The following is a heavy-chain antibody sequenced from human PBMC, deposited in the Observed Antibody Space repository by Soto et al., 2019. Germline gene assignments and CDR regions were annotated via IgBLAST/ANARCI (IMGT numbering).Heavy chain of an antibody. D-gene: IGHD3-10*01. V-gene: IGHV3-30*18. Sequence: GGSLRLSCAASGFTFSSYGMHWVRQAPGKGLEWVAVISYDGSNKYYADSVKGRFTISRDNSKNTLYLQMNSLRAEDTAVYYCAKDQRITMVRGVIIIYYYGMDVWGQGTTVTVSS. J-gene: IGHJ6*02. CDR3: AKDQRITMVRGVIIIYYYGMDV. CDR1: GFTFSSYG. CDR2: ISYDGSNK.